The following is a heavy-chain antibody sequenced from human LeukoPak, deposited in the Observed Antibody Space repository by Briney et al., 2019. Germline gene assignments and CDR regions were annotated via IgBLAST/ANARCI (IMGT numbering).Heavy chain of an antibody. CDR2: ISGSGGST. V-gene: IGHV3-23*01. D-gene: IGHD3-3*01. CDR3: ARDTVFWSGLPGY. Sequence: GGSLRLSCAASGFTFSSYAMSWVRQAPGKGLEWVSAISGSGGSTYYADSVKGRFTISRDNSKNTLYLQMNSLRAEDTAVYYCARDTVFWSGLPGYWGQGTQVTVSS. CDR1: GFTFSSYA. J-gene: IGHJ4*02.